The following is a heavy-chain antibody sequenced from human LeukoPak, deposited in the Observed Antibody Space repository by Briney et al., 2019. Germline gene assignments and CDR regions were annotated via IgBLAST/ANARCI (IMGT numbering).Heavy chain of an antibody. Sequence: GESLKISCKGSGYSFTSYWIGWVRQMPGKGLEWMGIIYPGDSDTRYSPSFQGQVTISADKSISTAYLQWSSLKASDTAMYYCARHKKYYYGSGSYYYYYGMDVWGQGTTVTASS. J-gene: IGHJ6*02. CDR2: IYPGDSDT. CDR3: ARHKKYYYGSGSYYYYYGMDV. D-gene: IGHD3-10*01. V-gene: IGHV5-51*01. CDR1: GYSFTSYW.